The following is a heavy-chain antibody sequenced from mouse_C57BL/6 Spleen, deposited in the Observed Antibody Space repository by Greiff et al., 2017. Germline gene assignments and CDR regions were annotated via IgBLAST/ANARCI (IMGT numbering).Heavy chain of an antibody. CDR3: ARGGNYYGSSQYYFDY. CDR2: ISSGSSTI. CDR1: GFTFSDYG. J-gene: IGHJ2*01. D-gene: IGHD1-1*01. Sequence: EVQRVESGGGLVKPGGSLKLSCAASGFTFSDYGMHWVRQAPEKGLEWVAYISSGSSTIYYADTVKGRFTISRDNAKNTLFLQMTSLRSEDTAMYYCARGGNYYGSSQYYFDYWGQGTTLTVSS. V-gene: IGHV5-17*01.